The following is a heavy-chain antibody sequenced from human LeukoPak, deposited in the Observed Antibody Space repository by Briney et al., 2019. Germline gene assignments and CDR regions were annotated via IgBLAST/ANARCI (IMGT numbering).Heavy chain of an antibody. V-gene: IGHV5-51*01. J-gene: IGHJ4*02. CDR2: IYPGDSAT. Sequence: GESLNISCKRSEYSFTSYSIGWVRQMPGKGLEWMHIIYPGDSATRYSPSFQGQVTISADKSISTAYLQWSSLKASDTAMYYCARHPRGYSSGWYFDYWGQGTLVTVSS. CDR3: ARHPRGYSSGWYFDY. D-gene: IGHD6-19*01. CDR1: EYSFTSYS.